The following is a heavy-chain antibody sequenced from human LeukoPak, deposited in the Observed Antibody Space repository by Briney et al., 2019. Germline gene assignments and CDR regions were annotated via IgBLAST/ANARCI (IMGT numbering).Heavy chain of an antibody. D-gene: IGHD3-22*01. CDR1: GGTFSSYA. Sequence: GASVKVSCKASGGTFSSYAISWVRQAPGQGLEWMGGIIPIFGTTNYAQKFQGRVTVTADRSTSTAYMELSSLRSDDTAVYYCASVVDPTSGYYYWGQGTLVTVSS. J-gene: IGHJ4*02. V-gene: IGHV1-69*06. CDR2: IIPIFGTT. CDR3: ASVVDPTSGYYY.